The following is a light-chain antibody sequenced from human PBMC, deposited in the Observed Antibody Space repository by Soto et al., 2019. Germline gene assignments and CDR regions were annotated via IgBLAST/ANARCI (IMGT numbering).Light chain of an antibody. CDR2: DAS. V-gene: IGKV1-5*01. J-gene: IGKJ5*01. CDR1: QSISNW. CDR3: QQYSHLIT. Sequence: DIQMTQSPSTLSASVGDRVTITCRASQSISNWLAWYQQKAGKVPKLLIYDASSLESGVPSRFSGSGSGTDFTFTISSLQPEDIATYYCQQYSHLITFGQGTRLEIK.